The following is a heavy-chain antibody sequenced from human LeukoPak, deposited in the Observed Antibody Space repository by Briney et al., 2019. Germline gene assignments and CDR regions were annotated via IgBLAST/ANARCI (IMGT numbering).Heavy chain of an antibody. CDR1: GATFSSYA. D-gene: IGHD6-19*01. CDR3: ARGGAVAPSYYYYGMDV. CDR2: IIPIFGIA. J-gene: IGHJ6*02. Sequence: SVKVSCKASGATFSSYAISWVRQAPGQGLEWMGRIIPIFGIANYAQKFQGRVTITADKSTNTAYMELSSLRSEDTAVYYCARGGAVAPSYYYYGMDVWGQGTTVTVSS. V-gene: IGHV1-69*04.